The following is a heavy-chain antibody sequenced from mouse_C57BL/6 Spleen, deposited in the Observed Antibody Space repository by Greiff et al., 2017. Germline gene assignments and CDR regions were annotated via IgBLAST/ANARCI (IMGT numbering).Heavy chain of an antibody. V-gene: IGHV1-55*01. J-gene: IGHJ4*01. Sequence: QVQLQQPGAELVKPGASVKMSCKASGYTFTSYWITWVKQRPGQGLEWIGDIYPGSGSTNYNEKFKSKATLTVDTASSTAYMQLSSLTSEDSAVYFCAIFYGYHYAMDYWGQGTSVTVSS. D-gene: IGHD2-2*01. CDR2: IYPGSGST. CDR3: AIFYGYHYAMDY. CDR1: GYTFTSYW.